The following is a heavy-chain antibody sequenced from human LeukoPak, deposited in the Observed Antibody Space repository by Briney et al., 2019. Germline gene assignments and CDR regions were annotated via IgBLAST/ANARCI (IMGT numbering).Heavy chain of an antibody. V-gene: IGHV4-59*01. J-gene: IGHJ5*02. D-gene: IGHD3-10*01. CDR2: IYNSGST. CDR3: ARERGNYYGSGSLNWFDP. Sequence: SETLSLTCTVSGGSISSYYWNWIRQPPGKGLEWIGYIYNSGSTNNNPSLKSRVTISVDTSKKQFSLKLSSVTAADTAVYYCARERGNYYGSGSLNWFDPWGQGTLVTVSS. CDR1: GGSISSYY.